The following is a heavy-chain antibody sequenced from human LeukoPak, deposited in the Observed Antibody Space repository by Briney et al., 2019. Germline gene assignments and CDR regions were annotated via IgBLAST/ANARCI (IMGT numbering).Heavy chain of an antibody. CDR2: YSGST. CDR3: ARDRYFDN. V-gene: IGHV4-59*11. Sequence: SETLSLTCTVSGGSFTSHYWSWIRQPPGKGLEWIGYYSGSTNYNPSLKSRTTILADTSKNQFSLKLTSVTAADTAVYYCARDRYFDNWGQGILVTVSS. CDR1: GGSFTSHY. J-gene: IGHJ4*02.